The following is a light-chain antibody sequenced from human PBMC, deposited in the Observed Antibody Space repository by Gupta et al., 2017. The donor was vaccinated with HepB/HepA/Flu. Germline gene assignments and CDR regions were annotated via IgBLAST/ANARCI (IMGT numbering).Light chain of an antibody. CDR3: QQYYTPPNT. Sequence: DIVMTQSPDSLAVSLGERATINCKSSQSVLYNSINKNYLAWYQQKPGQPPKLLIYWASTRESGVPDRISGSGSGTDFTLTISSLQAEDVAVYYCQQYYTPPNTFGQGTRLEIK. J-gene: IGKJ5*01. V-gene: IGKV4-1*01. CDR2: WAS. CDR1: QSVLYNSINKNY.